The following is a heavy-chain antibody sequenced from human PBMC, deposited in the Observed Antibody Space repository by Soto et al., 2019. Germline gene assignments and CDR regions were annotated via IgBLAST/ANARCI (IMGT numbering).Heavy chain of an antibody. Sequence: ASVKVSCKASGYTFTSYDINWVRQATGQGLEWMGWMNPNSGNTGYAQKFQGRVTMTRNTSISTAYMELGSLRSEDTAVYYCAREGSFRAYFDLWGRGTLVTVSS. CDR1: GYTFTSYD. CDR3: AREGSFRAYFDL. D-gene: IGHD3-10*01. CDR2: MNPNSGNT. J-gene: IGHJ2*01. V-gene: IGHV1-8*01.